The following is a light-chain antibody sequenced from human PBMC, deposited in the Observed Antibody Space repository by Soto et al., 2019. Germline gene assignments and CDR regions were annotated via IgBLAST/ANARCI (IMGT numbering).Light chain of an antibody. CDR1: SYNIGVGYD. Sequence: QSVLTQPPSVSGAPLQRFTISCTGSSYNIGVGYDVHWSQQLPGTAPKLLTYGNSNRPSGVPDRFSGSKSGTSASLAITGLQAEDEADYYCQSYDSSLSGSKVVFVGGTKLTVL. V-gene: IGLV1-40*01. J-gene: IGLJ2*01. CDR3: QSYDSSLSGSKVV. CDR2: GNS.